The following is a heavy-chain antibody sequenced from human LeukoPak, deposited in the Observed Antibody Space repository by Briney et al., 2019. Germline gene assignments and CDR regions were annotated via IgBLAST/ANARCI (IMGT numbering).Heavy chain of an antibody. CDR3: VRDYYSSSWYVFDY. CDR1: GFTFSSYW. D-gene: IGHD6-13*01. V-gene: IGHV3-7*01. J-gene: IGHJ4*02. CDR2: IKEDGSEK. Sequence: QSGGSLRLSCAASGFTFSSYWMSWVRQAPGKGLEWVANIKEDGSEKLYVDSVKGRFTISRDNAKNSLYLQMNSLRDEDTAVYYCVRDYYSSSWYVFDYWGQGTLVTVSS.